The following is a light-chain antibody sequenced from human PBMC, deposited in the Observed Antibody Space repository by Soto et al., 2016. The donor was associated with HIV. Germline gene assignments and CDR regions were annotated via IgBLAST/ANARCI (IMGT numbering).Light chain of an antibody. CDR3: QAWDSSTTLYV. CDR1: NLGNTY. J-gene: IGLJ1*01. V-gene: IGLV3-1*01. CDR2: QDT. Sequence: SYALTQPPSVSVSSGQTASITCSGSNLGNTYASWYQQKPGQSPVLVIYQDTKRSSGIPERFSGSNSGDTATLTISGTQAIDEADYYCQAWDSSTTLYVFGTGTKVTV.